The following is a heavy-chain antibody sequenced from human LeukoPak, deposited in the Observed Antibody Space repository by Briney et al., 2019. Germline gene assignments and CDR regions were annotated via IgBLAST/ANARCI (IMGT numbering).Heavy chain of an antibody. J-gene: IGHJ4*02. V-gene: IGHV1-18*04. CDR2: ISAYNGNT. D-gene: IGHD1-26*01. CDR1: GYTFTGYY. Sequence: ASVKVSCKASGYTFTGYYFHWVRQAPGQGLEWMGWISAYNGNTNYAQKFQGRVTMTEDTSTDTAYMELSSLRSEDTAVYYCATGFGSYSYWGQGTLVTVSS. CDR3: ATGFGSYSY.